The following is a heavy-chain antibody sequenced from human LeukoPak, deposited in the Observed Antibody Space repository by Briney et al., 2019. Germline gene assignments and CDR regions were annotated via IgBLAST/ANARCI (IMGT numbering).Heavy chain of an antibody. CDR1: GLTFGSYG. CDR3: AKNGDRGAYCSGGTCYPYYYYYMDV. D-gene: IGHD2-15*01. V-gene: IGHV3-23*01. Sequence: GGTLRLSCAASGLTFGSYGMSWVRQAPGRGLEWVSAISTTGGTTYYADSVRGRFTISRDNSRNTLYLQMNSLRAEDTAIYYCAKNGDRGAYCSGGTCYPYYYYYMDVWGKGTTVTISS. CDR2: ISTTGGTT. J-gene: IGHJ6*03.